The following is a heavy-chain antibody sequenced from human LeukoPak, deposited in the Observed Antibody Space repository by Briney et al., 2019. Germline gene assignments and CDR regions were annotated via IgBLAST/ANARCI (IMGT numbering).Heavy chain of an antibody. Sequence: GGSLRLSCAASGFTFSSYWMHWVRHAPGKGLVWVSRINSDGSSTSYADSVKGRFTISRDNAKNSLYLQMNSLRAEDTAVHYCARDDYGDYHLHFQHWGQGTLVTVSS. CDR1: GFTFSSYW. D-gene: IGHD4-17*01. J-gene: IGHJ1*01. CDR3: ARDDYGDYHLHFQH. CDR2: INSDGSST. V-gene: IGHV3-74*01.